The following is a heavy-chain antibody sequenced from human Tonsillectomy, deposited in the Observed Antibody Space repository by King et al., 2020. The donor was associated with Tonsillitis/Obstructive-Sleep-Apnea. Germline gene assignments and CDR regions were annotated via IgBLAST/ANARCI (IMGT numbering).Heavy chain of an antibody. J-gene: IGHJ4*02. Sequence: VQLVESGSELKKPGASVTVSCKASGYTFTTYGVNWMRQAPGQGLEWMGWINTNTGNPTYGQGFTGRFVFSLDTSVSTAYLQVGSLKAEDTAMYYCARDLRGVGRSLDFWGQGTLVTVSS. CDR2: INTNTGNP. CDR1: GYTFTTYG. D-gene: IGHD1-26*01. CDR3: ARDLRGVGRSLDF. V-gene: IGHV7-4-1*01.